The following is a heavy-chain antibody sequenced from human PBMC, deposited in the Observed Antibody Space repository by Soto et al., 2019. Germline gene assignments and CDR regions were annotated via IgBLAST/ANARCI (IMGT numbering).Heavy chain of an antibody. J-gene: IGHJ6*02. V-gene: IGHV3-15*01. CDR2: IKSKTDGGTT. D-gene: IGHD2-21*02. CDR3: TTDLLAYCGGDCYPEDLYYYGMDV. Sequence: LRLSCAASGFTFSNAWMSWVRQAPGKGLEWVGRIKSKTDGGTTDYAAPVKGRFTISRDDSKNTLYLQMNSLKTEDTAVYYCTTDLLAYCGGDCYPEDLYYYGMDVWGQGTTVTVSS. CDR1: GFTFSNAW.